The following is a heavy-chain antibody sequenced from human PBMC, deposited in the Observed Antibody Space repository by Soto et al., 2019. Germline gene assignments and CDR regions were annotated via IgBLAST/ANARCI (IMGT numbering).Heavy chain of an antibody. CDR3: AKDLDYGVLGINWFDP. Sequence: ASVKVSCKASGYTFTAYYIHWLRQAPGQGLEWMGWVNPHSGATVFAQKFLGSVTLTTDTSINTAYMELTSLTSDDTALYYCAKDLDYGVLGINWFDPWGQGTLVTVSS. D-gene: IGHD4-17*01. CDR2: VNPHSGAT. J-gene: IGHJ5*02. CDR1: GYTFTAYY. V-gene: IGHV1-2*04.